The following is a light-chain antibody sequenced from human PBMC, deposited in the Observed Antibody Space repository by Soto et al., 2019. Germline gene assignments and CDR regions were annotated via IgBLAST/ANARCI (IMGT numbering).Light chain of an antibody. V-gene: IGKV3-15*01. J-gene: IGKJ1*01. CDR2: GAS. Sequence: EIVTTQPPATLSVSPGERATLSCSASQSVSSNLAWYQQKPGQAPRLLIYGASTRATGIPARFSGSGSGTEFTLTISSLQSEDFAVYYCQQYNNWPPWTFGQGTKVDI. CDR1: QSVSSN. CDR3: QQYNNWPPWT.